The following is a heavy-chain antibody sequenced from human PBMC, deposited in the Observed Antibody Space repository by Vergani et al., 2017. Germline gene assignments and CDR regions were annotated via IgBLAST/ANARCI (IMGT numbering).Heavy chain of an antibody. J-gene: IGHJ5*02. D-gene: IGHD6-19*01. Sequence: QVKLQESGPGLVKPSETLPLTCTVSGASIRSSNYYWGWIRQPPGKGLEWIASIYYSGSTYYNPSLKSRVTISVDTSKNQFSLKLSSVTAADTAVYFCARHSXVEWLVKLGWIDPWGQGILVTVSS. CDR1: GASIRSSNYY. V-gene: IGHV4-39*01. CDR3: ARHSXVEWLVKLGWIDP. CDR2: IYYSGST.